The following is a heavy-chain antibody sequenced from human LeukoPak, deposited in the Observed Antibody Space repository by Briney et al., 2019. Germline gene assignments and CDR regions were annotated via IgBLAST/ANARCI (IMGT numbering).Heavy chain of an antibody. CDR2: ISAYNCNT. J-gene: IGHJ3*02. CDR3: ARPGYIWIGDAFDI. Sequence: ASVKASYKASGYTFTPYGISWVRQAPGHRPEWRGWISAYNCNTNYAQPLQGRVTMNTDTSTSTASRELRSLRSDDPAGYSCARPGYIWIGDAFDIWGQGTMVTVSS. CDR1: GYTFTPYG. D-gene: IGHD1-20*01. V-gene: IGHV1-18*01.